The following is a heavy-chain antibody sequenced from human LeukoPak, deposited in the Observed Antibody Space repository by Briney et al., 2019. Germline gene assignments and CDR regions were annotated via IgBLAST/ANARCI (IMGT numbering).Heavy chain of an antibody. V-gene: IGHV3-23*01. CDR2: ISVSGNT. CDR1: GFTFSSYA. CDR3: AKAPVTTCSGAYCYPFDY. D-gene: IGHD2-21*01. Sequence: PGRSLRLSCAASGFTFSSYAMSWVRQAPGKGLEWVYAISVSGNTYHADSVKGRFTISRDSSKNTLYLQMNMLRAEDAAVYYCAKAPVTTCSGAYCYPFDYWGQGTLVTVSS. J-gene: IGHJ4*02.